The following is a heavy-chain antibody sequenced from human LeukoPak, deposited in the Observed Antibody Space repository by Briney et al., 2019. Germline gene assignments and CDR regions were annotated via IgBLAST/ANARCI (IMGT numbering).Heavy chain of an antibody. D-gene: IGHD3-10*01. J-gene: IGHJ4*02. Sequence: QSGGSLRLSCAASGFTFSSYWMSWVRQAPGKGLEWVANIKQDGSEKYYVDSVKGRFTISRDNAKNSLYLQMNSLRAEDTAVYYCAREYCYGSGSPFDYWGQGTLVTVSS. CDR3: AREYCYGSGSPFDY. CDR1: GFTFSSYW. V-gene: IGHV3-7*01. CDR2: IKQDGSEK.